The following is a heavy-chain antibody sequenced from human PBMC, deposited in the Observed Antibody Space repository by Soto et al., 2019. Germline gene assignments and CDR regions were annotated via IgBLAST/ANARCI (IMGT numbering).Heavy chain of an antibody. D-gene: IGHD3-3*01. Sequence: GGSLRLSCAVSGFTFSPYSMNWVRQAPGKGLEWISYISSGGDTIYYADSVRGRFTVSRDNTKNSLYLQMDSLRDEDTAVYYRARDRSTIYGVVTPIDYWGQGTLVTVSS. J-gene: IGHJ4*02. V-gene: IGHV3-48*02. CDR2: ISSGGDTI. CDR3: ARDRSTIYGVVTPIDY. CDR1: GFTFSPYS.